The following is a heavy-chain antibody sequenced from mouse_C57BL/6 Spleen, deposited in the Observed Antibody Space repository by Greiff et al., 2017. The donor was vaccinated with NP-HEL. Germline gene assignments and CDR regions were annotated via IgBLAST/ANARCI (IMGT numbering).Heavy chain of an antibody. Sequence: EVMLVESGGGLVQPGGSLKLSCAASGFTFSDYGMAWVRQAPRKGPEWVAFISNLAYSIYYADTVTGRFTISRENAKNTLYLEMSSLRSEDTAMYYCARHDHVDYAMDYWGQGTSVTVSS. CDR1: GFTFSDYG. CDR3: ARHDHVDYAMDY. J-gene: IGHJ4*01. CDR2: ISNLAYSI. V-gene: IGHV5-15*01.